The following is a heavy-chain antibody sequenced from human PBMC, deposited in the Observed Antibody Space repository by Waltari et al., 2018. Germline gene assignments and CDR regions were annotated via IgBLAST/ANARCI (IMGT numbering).Heavy chain of an antibody. D-gene: IGHD6-13*01. CDR1: GYTFTSYD. V-gene: IGHV1-8*01. CDR2: MNPNSGNT. J-gene: IGHJ5*02. CDR3: ARGAAADKGANWFDP. Sequence: QVQLVQSGAEVKKPGASVKVSCKASGYTFTSYDINWVRQATGQGVEWMGWMNPNSGNTGYAQKFQDRVIMTTNTSISTAYMELSSLRSEDTAVYYCARGAAADKGANWFDPWGQGTLVIVSS.